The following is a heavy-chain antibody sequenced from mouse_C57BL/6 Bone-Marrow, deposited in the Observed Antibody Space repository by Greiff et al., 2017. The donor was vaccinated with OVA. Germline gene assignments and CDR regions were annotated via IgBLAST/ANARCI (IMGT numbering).Heavy chain of an antibody. J-gene: IGHJ2*01. D-gene: IGHD2-3*01. Sequence: QVQLQQSGAELMKPGSSVKLSCKATGYTFTGYWIEWVKQRPGHGLEWIGEILPGGGSTNYNEKFKGKATFTADTSSNTAYMQLSSLTTEDYAINSGARLPYEKDYWGQGTTLTVSS. CDR1: GYTFTGYW. CDR3: ARLPYEKDY. CDR2: ILPGGGST. V-gene: IGHV1-9*01.